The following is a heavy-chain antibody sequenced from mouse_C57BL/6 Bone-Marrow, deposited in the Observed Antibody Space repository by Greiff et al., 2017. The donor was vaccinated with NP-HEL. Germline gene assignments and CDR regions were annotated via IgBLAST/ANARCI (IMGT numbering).Heavy chain of an antibody. CDR1: GFTFSSYG. V-gene: IGHV5-6*01. Sequence: VQLKESGGDLVKPGGSLKLSCAASGFTFSSYGMSWVRQTPDKRLEWVATISSGGSYTYYPDSVKGRFTISRDNAKNTLYLQMSSLKSEDTAMYYCARHGYSNPFAYWGQGTLVTVSA. J-gene: IGHJ3*01. D-gene: IGHD2-5*01. CDR2: ISSGGSYT. CDR3: ARHGYSNPFAY.